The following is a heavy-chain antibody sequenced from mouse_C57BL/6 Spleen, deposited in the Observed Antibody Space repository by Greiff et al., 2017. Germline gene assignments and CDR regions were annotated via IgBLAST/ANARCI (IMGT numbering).Heavy chain of an antibody. V-gene: IGHV1-52*01. CDR3: ARSDGYYGYFDV. D-gene: IGHD2-3*01. CDR2: IAPSDSET. CDR1: GYTFTSYW. J-gene: IGHJ1*03. Sequence: QVQLQQPGAELVRPGSSVKLSCKASGYTFTSYWMHWVKQRPIQGLEWIGNIAPSDSETHYNQKFKDKATLTVDNSSSTAYMQLSSLTSEDSAVYYCARSDGYYGYFDVWGTGTTVTVAS.